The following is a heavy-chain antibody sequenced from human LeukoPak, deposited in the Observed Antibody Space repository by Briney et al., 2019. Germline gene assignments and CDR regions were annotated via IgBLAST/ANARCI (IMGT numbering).Heavy chain of an antibody. V-gene: IGHV3-48*03. J-gene: IGHJ5*02. CDR3: ARGKEYSSSWFGFVRSNWFDP. Sequence: GGSLGLSCAASGFTFSSYEMNWVRQAPGKGLEWVSYISSTGTTIYYADSVKGRFTISRDNAKNSLYLQMNSLRAEDTAVYYCARGKEYSSSWFGFVRSNWFDPWGQGTLVTVSS. D-gene: IGHD6-13*01. CDR1: GFTFSSYE. CDR2: ISSTGTTI.